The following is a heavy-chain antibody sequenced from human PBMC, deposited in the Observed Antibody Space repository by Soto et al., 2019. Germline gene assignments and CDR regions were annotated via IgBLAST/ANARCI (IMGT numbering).Heavy chain of an antibody. Sequence: QVQLVQSGAEVKKPGSSVKVSCKASGGTFSSYAISWVRQAPGQGLEWMGGIIHIFGTANYAQKLQGRVTITADESTSTAYRELSSLRSEDTAVYYCARGVRQLVPSDYCGQGTLVTVSS. CDR2: IIHIFGTA. J-gene: IGHJ4*02. CDR3: ARGVRQLVPSDY. CDR1: GGTFSSYA. D-gene: IGHD6-6*01. V-gene: IGHV1-69*01.